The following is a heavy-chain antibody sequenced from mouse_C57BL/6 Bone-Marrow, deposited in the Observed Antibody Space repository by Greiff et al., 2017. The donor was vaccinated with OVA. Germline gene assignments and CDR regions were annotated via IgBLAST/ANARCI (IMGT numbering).Heavy chain of an antibody. CDR1: GYTFTSYW. J-gene: IGHJ2*01. CDR2: IYPGSGST. Sequence: VQLQQPGAELVKPGASVKMSCKASGYTFTSYWITWVKQRPGQGLEWIGDIYPGSGSTNYNEKFKSKATLTVDTSSSTAYMQLSSLSAEYSAVYYCARDYGSSLYYFDYWGQGTTLTVSS. D-gene: IGHD1-1*01. V-gene: IGHV1-55*01. CDR3: ARDYGSSLYYFDY.